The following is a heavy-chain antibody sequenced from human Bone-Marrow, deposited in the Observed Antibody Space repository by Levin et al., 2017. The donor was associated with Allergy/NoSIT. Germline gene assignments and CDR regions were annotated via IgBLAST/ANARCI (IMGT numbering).Heavy chain of an antibody. CDR3: AREGLYGSGSYLPYYFDY. CDR1: GFTFSSYS. J-gene: IGHJ4*02. CDR2: ISSSSSTI. D-gene: IGHD3-10*01. Sequence: GESLKISCAASGFTFSSYSMNWVRQAPGKGLEWVSYISSSSSTIYYADSVKGRFTISRDNAKNSLYLQMNSLRAEDTAVYYCAREGLYGSGSYLPYYFDYWGQGTLVTVSS. V-gene: IGHV3-48*01.